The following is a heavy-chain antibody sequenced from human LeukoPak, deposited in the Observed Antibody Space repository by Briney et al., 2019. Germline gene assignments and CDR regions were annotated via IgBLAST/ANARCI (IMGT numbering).Heavy chain of an antibody. CDR3: ARAGYYYDSTGYTDFDY. CDR2: IYYSGST. D-gene: IGHD3-22*01. CDR1: GGSISSYY. J-gene: IGHJ4*02. V-gene: IGHV4-59*12. Sequence: SETLSLTCTVSGGSISSYYWSWIRQPPGKGLEWIGSIYYSGSTYYNPSLKSRVTISVDTSKNQFSLKLSSVTAADTAVYYCARAGYYYDSTGYTDFDYWGQGILVTVSS.